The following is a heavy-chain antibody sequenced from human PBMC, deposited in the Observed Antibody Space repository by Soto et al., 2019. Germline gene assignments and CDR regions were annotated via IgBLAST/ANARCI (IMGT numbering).Heavy chain of an antibody. CDR3: AKGDDLLLLYGRFDD. D-gene: IGHD1-26*01. Sequence: PGGSLRLSCAASGFTFSNYAMIWVRQAPGQGLEWVSGLSGSGSSIYYADSLKGRFTISRDNSKNTLYLQMKSLRAEDTAVYYCAKGDDLLLLYGRFDDWGQGTPITVSS. CDR1: GFTFSNYA. CDR2: LSGSGSSI. J-gene: IGHJ4*02. V-gene: IGHV3-23*01.